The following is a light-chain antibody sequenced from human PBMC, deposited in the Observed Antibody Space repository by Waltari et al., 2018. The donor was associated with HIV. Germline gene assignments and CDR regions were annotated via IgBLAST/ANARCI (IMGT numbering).Light chain of an antibody. V-gene: IGLV2-14*01. Sequence: QSALTQPASVSGSPGQSITLSCTGTISDVGGYNYVSWYQQHPGKAPKLIISEVNNRASGVSDRFSGSRSGYTASLTISGLRAEDEALYHCSSYRSTTEPMVFGGGTKLTVL. CDR1: ISDVGGYNY. CDR3: SSYRSTTEPMV. J-gene: IGLJ2*01. CDR2: EVN.